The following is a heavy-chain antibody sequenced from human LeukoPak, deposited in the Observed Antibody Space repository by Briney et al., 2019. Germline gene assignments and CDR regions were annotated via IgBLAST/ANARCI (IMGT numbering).Heavy chain of an antibody. D-gene: IGHD3-10*01. CDR2: FDPEDGET. CDR3: ATVLTVRGVITPLDL. J-gene: IGHJ2*01. Sequence: ASVKVSCKVSGYTLTQLSMHWVRQAPGKGLEWRGGFDPEDGETIYAQKFQGRVTMTEDTSTDTAYMELSSLRSEDTAVYYCATVLTVRGVITPLDLWGRGTLVTVSS. V-gene: IGHV1-24*01. CDR1: GYTLTQLS.